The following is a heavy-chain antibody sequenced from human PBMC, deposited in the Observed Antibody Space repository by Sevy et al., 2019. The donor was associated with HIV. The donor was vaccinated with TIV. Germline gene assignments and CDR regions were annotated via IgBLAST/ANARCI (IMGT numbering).Heavy chain of an antibody. CDR3: ARDIQETMVRGGWDI. J-gene: IGHJ3*02. V-gene: IGHV3-11*06. D-gene: IGHD3-10*01. CDR2: ISSSSSYT. Sequence: GESLRLSCAASGFTFSDYYMSWIRQAPGKGLEWVSYISSSSSYTNYADSVKGRFTISRDNAKNSLYLQMNSLRAEDTAVYYCARDIQETMVRGGWDIWGQGTMVTVSS. CDR1: GFTFSDYY.